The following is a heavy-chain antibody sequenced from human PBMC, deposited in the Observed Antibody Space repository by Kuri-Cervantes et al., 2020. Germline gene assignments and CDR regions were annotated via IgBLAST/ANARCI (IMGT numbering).Heavy chain of an antibody. CDR2: ILYDGSNN. V-gene: IGHV3-30*03. J-gene: IGHJ6*02. CDR3: ARGYYYYGMDV. CDR1: GFTFSSYG. Sequence: GGSLRLSCAASGFTFSSYGMHWVRQAPGKGLEWVAVILYDGSNNHYADSVKGRFTISRDNSKNTLYLQMNSLRAEDTAVYYCARGYYYYGMDVWGQGTTVTVSS.